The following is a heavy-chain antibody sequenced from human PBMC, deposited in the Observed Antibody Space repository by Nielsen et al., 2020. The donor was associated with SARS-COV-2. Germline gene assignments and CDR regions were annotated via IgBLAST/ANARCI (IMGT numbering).Heavy chain of an antibody. V-gene: IGHV3-23*01. CDR1: GFTFSSYA. D-gene: IGHD3-10*01. CDR3: ARDQITMVRGVIDY. J-gene: IGHJ4*02. Sequence: GGSLRLSCAASGFTFSSYAMGWVRQAPGKGLEWVSAISGSGGSTYYADSVKGRFTISRDNSKNTLYLQMDSLRAEDTAVYYCARDQITMVRGVIDYWGQGTLVTVSS. CDR2: ISGSGGST.